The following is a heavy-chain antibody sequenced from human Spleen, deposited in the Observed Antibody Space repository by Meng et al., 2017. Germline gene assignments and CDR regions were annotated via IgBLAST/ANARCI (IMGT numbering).Heavy chain of an antibody. J-gene: IGHJ4*02. CDR1: GYTFTAYW. D-gene: IGHD6-13*01. V-gene: IGHV1-2*06. Sequence: QVQPVQSGAAVKNPGASVKVSCKPSGYTFTAYWLHWVRQAPGQGLDWMGRIDPRSGDTQYAQKFQGRVTMTRDTSISTTYMELSRLRSDDTAVYYCVRDEDISAAGKLFSDYWGQGTLVTVSS. CDR3: VRDEDISAAGKLFSDY. CDR2: IDPRSGDT.